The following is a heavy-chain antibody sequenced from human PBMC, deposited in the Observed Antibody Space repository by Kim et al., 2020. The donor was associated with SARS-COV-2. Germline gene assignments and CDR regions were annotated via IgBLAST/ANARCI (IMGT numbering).Heavy chain of an antibody. D-gene: IGHD1-26*01. CDR1: GFTFTGYA. Sequence: GGSLRLSCTTSGFTFTGYAMSWVRQAPGKGLEWVSSIDGSDGRTYYADSVKGRFTISRDNSKNTLYLQMNSLRADDTAVYYCMKGGWGGIWAHWGWGPG. CDR2: IDGSDGRT. V-gene: IGHV3-23*01. CDR3: MKGGWGGIWAHWG. J-gene: IGHJ2*01.